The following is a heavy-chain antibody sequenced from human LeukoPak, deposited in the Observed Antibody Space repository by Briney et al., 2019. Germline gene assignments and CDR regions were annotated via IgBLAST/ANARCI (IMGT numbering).Heavy chain of an antibody. J-gene: IGHJ4*02. Sequence: PGGSLRLSCAASGFTFSDYYMSWIRQAPGKGLDWISFISSSSRYTNYADSVKGRFTISRDNAKNSLYLQMNSLRAEDTAVYYCARAIFGGPHDDWGQGTLVTVSS. CDR1: GFTFSDYY. V-gene: IGHV3-11*05. D-gene: IGHD3-10*02. CDR2: ISSSSRYT. CDR3: ARAIFGGPHDD.